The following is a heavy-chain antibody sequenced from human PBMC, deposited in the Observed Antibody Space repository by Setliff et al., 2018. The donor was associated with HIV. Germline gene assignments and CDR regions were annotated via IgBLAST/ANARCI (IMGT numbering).Heavy chain of an antibody. CDR3: ARLGGNWGYWFDP. CDR1: GGLISSHIYQ. D-gene: IGHD7-27*01. Sequence: SETLSLTCTVSGGLISSHIYQWGWIRQPPGKGLEWIGSIYYSGTTYYNPSLKSRLTISIDTSMNQSSLRLNALTAADTAVYYCARLGGNWGYWFDPWSQGTLVTVSS. V-gene: IGHV4-39*01. CDR2: IYYSGTT. J-gene: IGHJ5*02.